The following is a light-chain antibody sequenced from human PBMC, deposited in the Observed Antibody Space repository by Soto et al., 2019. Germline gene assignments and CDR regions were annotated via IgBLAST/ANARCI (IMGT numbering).Light chain of an antibody. CDR2: AAS. J-gene: IGKJ4*01. V-gene: IGKV1-9*01. CDR3: QQLNSYPLT. Sequence: IQLTQSPSSLSASVGDRVTITCRASQGISSFLAWFQQKPGKAPKLLNYAASTLQSGVPSRFSGSGSGTDFTLTISSLQPEDFATHYCQQLNSYPLTFGGGTKVEIK. CDR1: QGISSF.